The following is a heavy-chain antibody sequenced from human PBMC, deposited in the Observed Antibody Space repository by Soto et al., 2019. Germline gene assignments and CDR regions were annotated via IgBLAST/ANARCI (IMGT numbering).Heavy chain of an antibody. V-gene: IGHV3-33*01. CDR2: IWYDGSNK. J-gene: IGHJ6*02. D-gene: IGHD3-10*01. Sequence: ESGGGVVQPGRSLRLSCAASGFTFSSYGMHWVRQAPGKGLEWVAVIWYDGSNKYYADSVKGRLTISRDNSKNTLYLQMNSLSAEDTAVYYSARDNRPSWYYYGSGSSPSYYGMDLWGQGTTVTLSS. CDR3: ARDNRPSWYYYGSGSSPSYYGMDL. CDR1: GFTFSSYG.